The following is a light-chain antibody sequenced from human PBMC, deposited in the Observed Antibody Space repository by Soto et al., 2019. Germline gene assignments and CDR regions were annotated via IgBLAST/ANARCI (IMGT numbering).Light chain of an antibody. CDR3: QQLNSYPFT. J-gene: IGKJ4*01. CDR1: QGISSY. CDR2: AAS. Sequence: DIQLTQSPSFLSASVGDRDTITCRASQGISSYLAWYQQRPGKAPKLLIYAASTLQSGVPSRFSGSGSGTEFTLTISSLQTEDFATYYCQQLNSYPFTFGGGTKVEIK. V-gene: IGKV1-9*01.